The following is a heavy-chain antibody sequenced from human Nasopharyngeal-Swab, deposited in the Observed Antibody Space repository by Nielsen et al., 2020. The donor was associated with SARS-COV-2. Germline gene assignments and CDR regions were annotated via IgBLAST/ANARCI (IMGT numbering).Heavy chain of an antibody. CDR3: ARDHHYYDSSGYYTYYYYGMDV. Sequence: ASAKVFCYAFAYSFTSYDISGVRQAPGQGLVWLGWISAYNGNTNYAQTLQGRITTTADTSTSTAYIELRSLRSDDPAVYYCARDHHYYDSSGYYTYYYYGMDVWGQGTTVTVSS. V-gene: IGHV1-18*01. CDR1: AYSFTSYD. CDR2: ISAYNGNT. J-gene: IGHJ6*02. D-gene: IGHD3-22*01.